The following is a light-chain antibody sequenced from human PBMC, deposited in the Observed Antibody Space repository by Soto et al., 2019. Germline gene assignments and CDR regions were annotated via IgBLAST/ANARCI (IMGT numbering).Light chain of an antibody. Sequence: ERVMTQAPATLSVSPGETATLSCRASQSVSNPLAWYHQKPGQAPRLLIYGASTRATGIPARFSGSGSGTEFTLTISRLQSEDFAVYYCQQYNDWPWTFGQGTKVEIK. CDR1: QSVSNP. V-gene: IGKV3-15*01. J-gene: IGKJ1*01. CDR2: GAS. CDR3: QQYNDWPWT.